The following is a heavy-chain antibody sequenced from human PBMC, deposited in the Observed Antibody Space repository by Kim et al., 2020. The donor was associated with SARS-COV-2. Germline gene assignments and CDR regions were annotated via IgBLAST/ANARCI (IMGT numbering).Heavy chain of an antibody. Sequence: SVKVSCKASGGTFSSYAISWVRQAPGQGLEWMGGIIPIFGTANYAQKFQGRVTVTADESTSTAYMELSSLRSEDTAVYYCARAKVAGTVSYLDYWGQGTLDTDSS. V-gene: IGHV1-69*13. J-gene: IGHJ4*02. CDR2: IIPIFGTA. CDR1: GGTFSSYA. D-gene: IGHD6-19*01. CDR3: ARAKVAGTVSYLDY.